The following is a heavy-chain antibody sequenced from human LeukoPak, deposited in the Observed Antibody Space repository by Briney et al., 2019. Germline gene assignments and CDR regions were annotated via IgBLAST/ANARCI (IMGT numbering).Heavy chain of an antibody. J-gene: IGHJ6*02. CDR1: GFTFSSYG. CDR3: ARDRWESGDLLWFGESKLGMHMDV. V-gene: IGHV3-48*04. D-gene: IGHD3-10*01. Sequence: GGSLRLSCAASGFTFSSYGMNWVRQAPGKGLEWVSYISSSSSTIYYADSVKGRFTISRDNAKNSLYLQMNSLRAEDTAVYYCARDRWESGDLLWFGESKLGMHMDVWGQGTTVTVSS. CDR2: ISSSSSTI.